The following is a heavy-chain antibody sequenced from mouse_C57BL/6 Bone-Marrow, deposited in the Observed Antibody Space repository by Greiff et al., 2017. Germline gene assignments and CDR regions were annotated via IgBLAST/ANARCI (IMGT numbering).Heavy chain of an antibody. V-gene: IGHV14-4*01. CDR2: IDPEIGDT. J-gene: IGHJ2*01. Sequence: VQLQQSGAELVRPGASVKLSCTASGFNIKDDYIHWVKQRPEQGLEWIGWIDPEIGDTKYASKFQGKATITSDTSSNTAYLQLSSLTSEDTAVYYCSSFDGNYFDFWGQGTPLTVAS. CDR1: GFNIKDDY. CDR3: SSFDGNYFDF. D-gene: IGHD2-3*01.